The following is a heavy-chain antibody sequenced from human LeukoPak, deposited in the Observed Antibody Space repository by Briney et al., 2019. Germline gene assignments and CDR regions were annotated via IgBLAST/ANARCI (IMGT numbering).Heavy chain of an antibody. D-gene: IGHD3-22*01. CDR1: GGSISDNNYY. CDR2: IYYRGNT. V-gene: IGHV4-39*07. Sequence: SETLSLTCSVSGGSISDNNYYWGWIRQPPGRGLEWIGNIYYRGNTFYSPSLKSRVTVSVDTSKNQFSLKLSSVTAADTAVYYCAAGGYYYETSNNWFDPWGQGTLVTVSS. J-gene: IGHJ5*02. CDR3: AAGGYYYETSNNWFDP.